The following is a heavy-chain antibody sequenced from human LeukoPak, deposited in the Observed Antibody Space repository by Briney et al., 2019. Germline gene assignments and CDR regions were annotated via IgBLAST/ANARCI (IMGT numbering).Heavy chain of an antibody. Sequence: GGSLRLSCAASGFTFRNYAMSWVRQAPGKGLEWVSTISDSGGNTYYADSVRGRFTISRDNSKSTLSLQMNSLRVEDTALYYCAKDLGALTYGEGFWGQGTLVTVSS. J-gene: IGHJ4*02. D-gene: IGHD3-16*01. CDR2: ISDSGGNT. CDR1: GFTFRNYA. CDR3: AKDLGALTYGEGF. V-gene: IGHV3-23*01.